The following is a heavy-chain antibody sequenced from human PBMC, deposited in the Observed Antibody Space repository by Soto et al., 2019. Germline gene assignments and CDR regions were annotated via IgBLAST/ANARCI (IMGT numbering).Heavy chain of an antibody. CDR1: GYTFTSYY. CDR2: VYPSGGTT. V-gene: IGHV1-46*01. Sequence: QVQLVQSGAEVKKPGASVKVSCTASGYTFTSYYVHWVRQAPGQGLEWMGMVYPSGGTTKYAQKFQGRVAVIADASTSTVYMELHSLGSDDTAVYYCATTMTMPWYFDYWGQGTLVSVSS. CDR3: ATTMTMPWYFDY. J-gene: IGHJ4*02. D-gene: IGHD4-17*01.